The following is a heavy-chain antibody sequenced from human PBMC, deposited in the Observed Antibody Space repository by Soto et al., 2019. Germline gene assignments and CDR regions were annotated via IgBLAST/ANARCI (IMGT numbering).Heavy chain of an antibody. D-gene: IGHD2-2*02. CDR1: GGTFSSYA. Sequence: AASVEVSCKASGGTFSSYAISWVRQAPGQGLEGMGGIIPIFGTANYAQKFQGRVTITADESTSTAYMELSSLRSEETAVYYCATDGDYCSSTSRYTAADYYYYGMDVWGPGTTVTV. V-gene: IGHV1-69*13. CDR3: ATDGDYCSSTSRYTAADYYYYGMDV. J-gene: IGHJ6*02. CDR2: IIPIFGTA.